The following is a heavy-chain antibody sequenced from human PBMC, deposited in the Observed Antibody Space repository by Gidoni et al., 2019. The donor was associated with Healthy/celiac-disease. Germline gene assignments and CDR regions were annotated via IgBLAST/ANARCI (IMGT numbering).Heavy chain of an antibody. Sequence: ELQLLESGGGLVQPGGSLRPSCSASAFTSSSYAMSGARQAPGKGLEWVSASSGIGGITYYADSVKGRFTISRDNSKNTLYLQMNSLRAEDTAVYYCAKVGHFVVVPAGGAFDIWGQGTMVTVFS. CDR3: AKVGHFVVVPAGGAFDI. J-gene: IGHJ3*02. CDR2: SSGIGGIT. CDR1: AFTSSSYA. V-gene: IGHV3-23*01. D-gene: IGHD2-2*01.